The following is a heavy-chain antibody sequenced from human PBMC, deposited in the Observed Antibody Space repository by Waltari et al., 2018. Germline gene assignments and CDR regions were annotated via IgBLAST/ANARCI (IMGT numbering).Heavy chain of an antibody. CDR3: AREIYGGNSRPFDY. Sequence: QVQLQESGPGLVKPSETLSPPCSVPGGSISSYYWNWFRQPPGKGLEWLGYIYYSGTTNYDPSLKSRVSISVDTSKNQVSLQLRSVTAADTAVYYCAREIYGGNSRPFDYWGQGILVTVSS. CDR2: IYYSGTT. CDR1: GGSISSYY. D-gene: IGHD4-17*01. V-gene: IGHV4-59*01. J-gene: IGHJ4*02.